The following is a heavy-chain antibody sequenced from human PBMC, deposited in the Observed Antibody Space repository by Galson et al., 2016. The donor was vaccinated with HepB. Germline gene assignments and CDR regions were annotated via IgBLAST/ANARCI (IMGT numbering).Heavy chain of an antibody. V-gene: IGHV3-15*01. CDR2: IKSKIAGGTT. Sequence: SLRLSCAASGFTFSNAWMTWVRQAPGKGLQWVGRIKSKIAGGTTDYSIPVNGRFTISRDDSKNSLYLQMSSLKTEDTAVYYCVSSFRDRSGYVWDFNIWGHGPRVTVS. CDR3: VSSFRDRSGYVWDFNI. J-gene: IGHJ3*02. D-gene: IGHD3-3*01. CDR1: GFTFSNAW.